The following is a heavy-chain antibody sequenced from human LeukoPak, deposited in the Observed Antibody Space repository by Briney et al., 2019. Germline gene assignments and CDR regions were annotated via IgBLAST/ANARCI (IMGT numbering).Heavy chain of an antibody. V-gene: IGHV3-23*01. CDR1: GFTFSSSA. D-gene: IGHD6-13*01. CDR2: ISASGGST. Sequence: GGSLRLSCAASGFTFSSSAMSWVRQVPGKGLEWVSGISASGGSTYYADSVKGRFTISRDNAKNSLYLQMNSLRAEDTAVYYCAKDREVAAASSGGWGQGTLVTVSS. J-gene: IGHJ4*02. CDR3: AKDREVAAASSGG.